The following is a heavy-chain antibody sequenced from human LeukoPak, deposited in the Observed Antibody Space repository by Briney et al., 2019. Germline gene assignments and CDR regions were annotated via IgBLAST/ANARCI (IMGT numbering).Heavy chain of an antibody. CDR1: GFTFSTSW. CDR3: AKGARSSSGYTTD. J-gene: IGHJ4*02. CDR2: IKQDGGEK. D-gene: IGHD3-22*01. Sequence: GSLRLSCAASGFTFSTSWMSWVRQAPGRGLEWVANIKQDGGEKYYLDSLKGRLTISRDNAKNSLFLQMNSLKTEDTAFYYCAKGARSSSGYTTDWGQGILVTVSS. V-gene: IGHV3-7*03.